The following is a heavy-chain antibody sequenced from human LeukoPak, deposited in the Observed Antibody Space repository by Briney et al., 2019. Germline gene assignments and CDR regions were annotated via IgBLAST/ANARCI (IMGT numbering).Heavy chain of an antibody. V-gene: IGHV6-1*01. CDR1: GDDVSTNKAT. D-gene: IGHD6-13*01. J-gene: IGHJ4*02. CDR3: VRLVGNSWLDY. Sequence: SQTLSLTCAVSGDDVSTNKATWNWIRQSPSRGLEWLVSTYDRSQLYNDYAVSVKSRITITPDTSTNQFSLHLNSVTPDDTAVYYCVRLVGNSWLDYWGQGTLVTVSS. CDR2: TYDRSQLYN.